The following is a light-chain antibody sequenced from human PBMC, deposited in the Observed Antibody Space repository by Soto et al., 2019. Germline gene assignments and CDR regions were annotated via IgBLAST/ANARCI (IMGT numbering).Light chain of an antibody. J-gene: IGLJ1*01. CDR3: SSYSISTAYL. Sequence: ALAQPASVSGSPGQSITISCTGTSSDVGGYDYVSWYQLHPGKAPKLMVFEVSNRPSGVSYRFSGSKSGNTASLTISGLQAEDEADYFCSSYSISTAYLFGTGTKVTVL. CDR2: EVS. V-gene: IGLV2-14*01. CDR1: SSDVGGYDY.